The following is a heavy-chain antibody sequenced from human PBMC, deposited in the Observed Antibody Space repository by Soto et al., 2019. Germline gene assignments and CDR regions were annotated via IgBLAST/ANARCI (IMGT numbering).Heavy chain of an antibody. Sequence: EVQLLESGGGFVQPGGSLRLSCAASGFTFSSYAMSWVRQAPGKGLEWVSAISGSGGDTYYADSVKGRFTISRDNSKNTVYLQMNSLRAEDTAVHYCAKLTRDSTSSWLFDYWGQGTLVTVSS. CDR1: GFTFSSYA. CDR3: AKLTRDSTSSWLFDY. CDR2: ISGSGGDT. V-gene: IGHV3-23*01. J-gene: IGHJ4*02. D-gene: IGHD6-6*01.